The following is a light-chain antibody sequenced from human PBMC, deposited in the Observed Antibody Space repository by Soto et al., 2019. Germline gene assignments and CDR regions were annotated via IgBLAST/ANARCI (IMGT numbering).Light chain of an antibody. CDR3: QQYGSSPPIT. Sequence: EIVLTQSPGTLSLSPGERATPSCRASQSVSSSYLVWHQQKPGQAPRLLIYAASRRATGIPDRFSGSGSGTDFTLTISRLEPEDFAVYYCQQYGSSPPITFGQGTRLEIK. CDR1: QSVSSSY. CDR2: AAS. V-gene: IGKV3-20*01. J-gene: IGKJ5*01.